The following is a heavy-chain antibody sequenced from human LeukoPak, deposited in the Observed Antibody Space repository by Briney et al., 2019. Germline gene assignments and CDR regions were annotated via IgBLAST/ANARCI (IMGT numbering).Heavy chain of an antibody. J-gene: IGHJ3*02. V-gene: IGHV3-66*01. CDR3: ARDLWPVGSDI. CDR1: GFTVSSNY. D-gene: IGHD1-26*01. CDR2: IYSGGRT. Sequence: PGGSLRHSSAASGFTVSSNYVSWVRQAPGKGLEWVSIIYSGGRTYYADSVNGRFTISRDNSKNTLYLQMNSLRAEDTAVYYCARDLWPVGSDIWGQGAMATVSS.